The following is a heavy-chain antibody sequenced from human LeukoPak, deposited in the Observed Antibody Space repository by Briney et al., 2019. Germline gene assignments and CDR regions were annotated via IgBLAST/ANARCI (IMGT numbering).Heavy chain of an antibody. CDR2: IYSGGST. CDR1: GFTVSSNY. Sequence: GGSLRLSCAASGFTVSSNYMSWVRQAPGKGLEWVSVIYSGGSTYYADSVKGRFTISRDNSKNTLYLQMNSLRAEDTAVYYCAKEGIAAAGTFGWFDPWGQGTLVTVSS. V-gene: IGHV3-53*01. D-gene: IGHD6-13*01. J-gene: IGHJ5*02. CDR3: AKEGIAAAGTFGWFDP.